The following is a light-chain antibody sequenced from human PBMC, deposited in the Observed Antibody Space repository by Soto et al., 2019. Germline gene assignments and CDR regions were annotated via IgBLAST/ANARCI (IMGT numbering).Light chain of an antibody. CDR1: QSVNTN. Sequence: EILMTQSPATLSVSPGEGATLSCRASQSVNTNLAWYQQKPGQAPRLLIYGASTRATGIPARFGGSGSGTEFTLTISRLEPEDFAVYYCQQYGSSPKTFGQGTKVDI. J-gene: IGKJ1*01. CDR2: GAS. V-gene: IGKV3-15*01. CDR3: QQYGSSPKT.